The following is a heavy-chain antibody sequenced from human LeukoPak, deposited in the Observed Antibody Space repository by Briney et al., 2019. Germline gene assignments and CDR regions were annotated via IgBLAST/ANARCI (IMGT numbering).Heavy chain of an antibody. J-gene: IGHJ3*02. CDR1: GFTFSSYS. CDR3: ARPPPGGSYSWDAFDI. CDR2: ISSSNSYI. Sequence: RGSLRLSCAVSGFTFSSYSMNWVRQAPGKGLEWVSCISSSNSYIYYADSVKGRFTISRDNAKNSLYLQMNSLRAEDTAVYYCARPPPGGSYSWDAFDIWGQGTMVTVSS. V-gene: IGHV3-21*01. D-gene: IGHD3-16*01.